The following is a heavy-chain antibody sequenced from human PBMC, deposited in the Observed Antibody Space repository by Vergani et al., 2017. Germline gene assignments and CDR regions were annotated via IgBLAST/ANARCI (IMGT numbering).Heavy chain of an antibody. D-gene: IGHD3-10*01. CDR1: GGSFSGYY. CDR3: ATRPGKRFRYLGT. V-gene: IGHV4-34*01. J-gene: IGHJ5*02. Sequence: QVQLQQWGAGLLKPSETLSLTCAVYGGSFSGYYWSWIRQPPGKGLEWIGEINHSGSTNYNPSLKSRGTIAVDTSKNQFSLKLSSVTAADTAVYYCATRPGKRFRYLGTWGQGTLVTVSS. CDR2: INHSGST.